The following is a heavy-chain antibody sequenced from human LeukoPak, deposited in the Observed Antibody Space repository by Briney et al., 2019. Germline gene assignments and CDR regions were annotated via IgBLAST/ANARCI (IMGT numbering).Heavy chain of an antibody. CDR1: GGSISSSSYY. V-gene: IGHV4-39*01. Sequence: PSETLSLTCTVSGGSISSSSYYWGWIRQPPGKGLEWIGSIYYSGSTYYNPSLKRRVTISVDTSKNQFSLKLSSVTAADTAVYYCARGNDFWSGNWFDPWGQGTLVTVSS. CDR3: ARGNDFWSGNWFDP. J-gene: IGHJ5*02. D-gene: IGHD3-3*01. CDR2: IYYSGST.